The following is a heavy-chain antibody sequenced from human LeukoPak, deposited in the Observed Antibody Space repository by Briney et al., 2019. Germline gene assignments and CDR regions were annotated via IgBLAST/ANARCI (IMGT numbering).Heavy chain of an antibody. Sequence: PSETLSLTCTVSGASISNYFWSWIRQPAGRGLEWIGRVYTSGSTNYNPSLKSRLTMSVDTSNNQLSLNLSSVTAADTAVYFCARTFNGVEQDWGQGTLVTVSS. V-gene: IGHV4-4*07. CDR3: ARTFNGVEQD. J-gene: IGHJ4*02. D-gene: IGHD1/OR15-1a*01. CDR2: VYTSGST. CDR1: GASISNYF.